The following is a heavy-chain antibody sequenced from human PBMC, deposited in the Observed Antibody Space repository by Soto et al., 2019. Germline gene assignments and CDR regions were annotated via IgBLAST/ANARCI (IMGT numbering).Heavy chain of an antibody. D-gene: IGHD2-2*01. CDR2: IDYSGST. J-gene: IGHJ5*02. CDR1: GGSISSSSYY. Sequence: PSETLSLTCTVSGGSISSSSYYWGWIRQPPGKGLEWIGSIDYSGSTYYNPSLKSRVTISVDTSKNQFSLKLSSVTAADTAVYYCARRPVVPAAMKVSGWFDPWGQGTLVTVSS. CDR3: ARRPVVPAAMKVSGWFDP. V-gene: IGHV4-39*01.